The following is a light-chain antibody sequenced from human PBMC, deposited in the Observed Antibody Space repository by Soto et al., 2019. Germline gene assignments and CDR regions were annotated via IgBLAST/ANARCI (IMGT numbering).Light chain of an antibody. CDR3: QSYDSSLSGSDV. Sequence: QSVLTQPHSVYGAPGQWVTISCTGSSSNIGAGYDVHWYQQLPGTAPKLLISGNSNRPSGVPDRFSGSKSGTSASLAITGLQAEDEADYYCQSYDSSLSGSDVFGTGTKLTVL. CDR2: GNS. J-gene: IGLJ1*01. V-gene: IGLV1-40*01. CDR1: SSNIGAGYD.